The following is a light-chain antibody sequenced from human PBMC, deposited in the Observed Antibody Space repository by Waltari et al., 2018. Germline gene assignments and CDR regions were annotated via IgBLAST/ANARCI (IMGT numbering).Light chain of an antibody. CDR2: EVN. CDR3: CSYAGSNTFVL. J-gene: IGLJ2*01. V-gene: IGLV2-23*02. CDR1: SSDVGFYNL. Sequence: QSALTQPASVSGSPGQSLTISCTGTSSDVGFYNLVSWYQQHPGKAPKLIIFEVNKRPSVISNRFSASKSGNTASLTISALQAEDEADYYCCSYAGSNTFVLFGGGTTLTVL.